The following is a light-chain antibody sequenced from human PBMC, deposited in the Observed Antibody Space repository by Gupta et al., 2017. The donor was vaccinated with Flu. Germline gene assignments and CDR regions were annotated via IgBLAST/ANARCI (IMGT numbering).Light chain of an antibody. V-gene: IGLV3-21*02. CDR1: NIGSKS. CDR2: DNN. Sequence: SYVLTQPPSVSVAPGQTARITCGGNNIGSKSVHWYQQKPGQAPVLVVYDNNDRPSGIPDRCSGSNSGNTATLTISRVEAGGEADYYCQVWDSSSDHPVFGGGTKLTVL. CDR3: QVWDSSSDHPV. J-gene: IGLJ2*01.